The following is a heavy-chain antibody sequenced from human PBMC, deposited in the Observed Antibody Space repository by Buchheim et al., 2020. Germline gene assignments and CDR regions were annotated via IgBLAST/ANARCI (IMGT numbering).Heavy chain of an antibody. J-gene: IGHJ4*02. V-gene: IGHV4-4*02. Sequence: QVQLQESGPGLVKPSGTLSLTCAVSGGSISSSNWWSWVRQPPGKGLEWIGEIYHSGSTNYNPSLKSRVTLSVDQSKNQFSLKLSSVTAADTAVYYCARYCSSTSCYPHELGSSPSWGQGTL. CDR3: ARYCSSTSCYPHELGSSPS. CDR2: IYHSGST. D-gene: IGHD2-2*01. CDR1: GGSISSSNW.